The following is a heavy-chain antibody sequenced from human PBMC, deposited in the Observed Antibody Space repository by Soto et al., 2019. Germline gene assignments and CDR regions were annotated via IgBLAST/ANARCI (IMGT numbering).Heavy chain of an antibody. Sequence: QVQLVESGGGVVQPGRSLRLSCAASGFTFSSYGMHWVRQAPGKGLEWVAVIWYDGSNKYYADSVKGRFTISRDNSKNTLYLQMNSLRGEDTAVYYCARGEGDVVVVAATHWFDPWGQGTLVTVSS. CDR2: IWYDGSNK. D-gene: IGHD2-15*01. CDR1: GFTFSSYG. J-gene: IGHJ5*02. V-gene: IGHV3-33*01. CDR3: ARGEGDVVVVAATHWFDP.